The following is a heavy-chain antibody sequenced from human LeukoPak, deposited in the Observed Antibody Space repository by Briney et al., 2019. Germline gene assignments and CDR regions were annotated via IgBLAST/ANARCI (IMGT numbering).Heavy chain of an antibody. CDR3: ARRRSGGRDFDY. CDR1: GGSISSSY. V-gene: IGHV4-4*08. CDR2: IYTSGST. D-gene: IGHD2-15*01. J-gene: IGHJ4*02. Sequence: SETLSLTCTVPGGSISSSYWSWIRQPPGKGLEWIGYIYTSGSTNYNPLKSRVTIHVDTSKSQLPLNLNPVTAADTAVYFCARRRSGGRDFDYWGQGTLVTVSS.